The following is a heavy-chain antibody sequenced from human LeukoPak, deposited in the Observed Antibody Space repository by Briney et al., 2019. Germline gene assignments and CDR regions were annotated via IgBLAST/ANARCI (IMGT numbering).Heavy chain of an antibody. J-gene: IGHJ4*02. CDR1: GASISTNTW. V-gene: IGHV4-4*02. CDR2: INHSGST. CDR3: ARLRHRPDPR. Sequence: SGTLSLTCAVSGASISTNTWWSWVRQPPGKGLEWIGEINHSGSTNYSPSLKSRVTISVDTSKNQFSLKLSSVTAADTAVYYCARLRHRPDPRWGQGTLVTVSS.